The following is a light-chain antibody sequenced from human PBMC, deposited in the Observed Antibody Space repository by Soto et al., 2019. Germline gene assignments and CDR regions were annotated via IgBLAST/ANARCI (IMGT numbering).Light chain of an antibody. CDR1: SSNIGSNA. CDR3: ATWDDSLNGWV. Sequence: HSVLTQPPSASGTPGQRVTISCSGSSSNIGSNAVSWYQQLPGTAPKVLIYSNNQRPSGVPDRFSGSKSGTSASLAISGLQSEDDADYYCATWDDSLNGWVFGGGTKLTVL. V-gene: IGLV1-44*01. J-gene: IGLJ3*02. CDR2: SNN.